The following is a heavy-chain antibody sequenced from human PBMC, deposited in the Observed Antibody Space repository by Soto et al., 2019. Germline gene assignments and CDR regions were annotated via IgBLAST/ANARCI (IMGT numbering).Heavy chain of an antibody. J-gene: IGHJ4*02. CDR2: ISYDGSNK. CDR1: GFTFSSYG. CDR3: AKDLYSGVTMVRGDFDY. D-gene: IGHD3-10*01. V-gene: IGHV3-30*18. Sequence: QVQLVESGGGVVQPGRSLRLSCAASGFTFSSYGMHWVRQAPGKGLEWVAVISYDGSNKYYADSVKGRFTISRDNSKNTLYLQMNSLRAEDTAVYYCAKDLYSGVTMVRGDFDYWGQGTLVTVSS.